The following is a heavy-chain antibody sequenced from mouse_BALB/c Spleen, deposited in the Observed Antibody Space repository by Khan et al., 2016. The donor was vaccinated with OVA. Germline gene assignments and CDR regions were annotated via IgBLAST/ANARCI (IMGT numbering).Heavy chain of an antibody. CDR2: INTYTGEP. V-gene: IGHV9-3-1*01. CDR3: ARPAYYCYVMDN. J-gene: IGHJ4*01. Sequence: QIQLVQSGPEVKKPGETVKISCKASGHTFTKFGMNWVKQAPGKGLKWMGWINTYTGEPTYADDFNGRFAFSLETSASTAYLQINNLKNEDTATDFCARPAYYCYVMDNWGQGTSVTVSS. CDR1: GHTFTKFG. D-gene: IGHD2-10*01.